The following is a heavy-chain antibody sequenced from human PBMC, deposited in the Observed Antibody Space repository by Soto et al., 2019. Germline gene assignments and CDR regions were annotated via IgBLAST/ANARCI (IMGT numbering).Heavy chain of an antibody. D-gene: IGHD4-17*01. Sequence: SETLSLTCTISGGSISPYSWTWIRQCPGKGLEWIGYVSHSGRTFYTPSLKSRLTMSLDTSRSQFSLRLKSVSAADTAVYYCARLLGGYDDYGGWFAPWGQGTLVTVSS. J-gene: IGHJ5*02. V-gene: IGHV4-59*01. CDR1: GGSISPYS. CDR2: VSHSGRT. CDR3: ARLLGGYDDYGGWFAP.